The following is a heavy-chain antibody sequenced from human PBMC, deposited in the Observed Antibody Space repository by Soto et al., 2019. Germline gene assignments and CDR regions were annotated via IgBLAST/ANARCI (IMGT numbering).Heavy chain of an antibody. CDR2: TSYDGGKM. J-gene: IGHJ4*02. Sequence: QVQLVESGGGVVPPGGSMRLSCAASGFTFQNYSMHWVRQARGKGLEWVAVTSYDGGKMFYADSVQGRFTISRDNSKYTLDLQMNRLRPGDTAVYYCARVESSGTSKYFIDYWGQGTLVTVSS. D-gene: IGHD3-10*01. V-gene: IGHV3-30*03. CDR1: GFTFQNYS. CDR3: ARVESSGTSKYFIDY.